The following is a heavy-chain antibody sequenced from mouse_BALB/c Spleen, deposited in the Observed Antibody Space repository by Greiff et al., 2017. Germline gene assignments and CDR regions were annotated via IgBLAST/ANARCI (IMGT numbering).Heavy chain of an antibody. CDR1: GYAFSSSW. V-gene: IGHV1-82*01. Sequence: VQLQESGPELVKPGASVKISCKASGYAFSSSWMNWVKQRPGQGLEWIGRIYPGDGDTNYNGKFKGKATLTADKSSSTAYMQLSSLTSVDSAVYFCARDGLTGTFDYWGQGTTLTVSS. D-gene: IGHD4-1*01. CDR3: ARDGLTGTFDY. CDR2: IYPGDGDT. J-gene: IGHJ2*01.